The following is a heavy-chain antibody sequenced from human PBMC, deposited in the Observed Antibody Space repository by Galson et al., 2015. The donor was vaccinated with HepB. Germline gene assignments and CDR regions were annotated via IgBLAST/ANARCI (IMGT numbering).Heavy chain of an antibody. V-gene: IGHV3-23*01. CDR1: GFGSTYA. Sequence: SLRLSCAVSGFGSTYAMNWVRQAPGKGLEWISSISSSASSTYYADSVKGRFTISRDISKNMVYLQMNSLRVEDTAVYYCAPRPLTVTLPWGQGTLVTVSS. J-gene: IGHJ5*02. CDR3: APRPLTVTLP. D-gene: IGHD4-17*01. CDR2: ISSSASST.